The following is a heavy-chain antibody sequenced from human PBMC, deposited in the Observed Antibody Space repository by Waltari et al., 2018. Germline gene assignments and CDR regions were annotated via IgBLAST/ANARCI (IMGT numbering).Heavy chain of an antibody. D-gene: IGHD3-22*01. CDR3: AKGFDRASFDS. CDR1: GFIFSSYT. CDR2: IFHGGGYT. J-gene: IGHJ4*02. Sequence: EVQLLESGGGLVQPGGSLRLSCAASGFIFSSYTMNWVRQAPGKGLELVSIFHGGGYTDYADSVRGRFIISRDNSRNMLYLQMNSLRPEDTAVYYCAKGFDRASFDSWGPGALVIVSS. V-gene: IGHV3-23*03.